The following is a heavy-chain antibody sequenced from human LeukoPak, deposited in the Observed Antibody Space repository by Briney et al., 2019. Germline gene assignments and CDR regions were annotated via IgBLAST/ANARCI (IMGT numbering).Heavy chain of an antibody. J-gene: IGHJ4*02. CDR1: GGSIRSGGYY. Sequence: SQTLSLTCTVSGGSIRSGGYYWSWIRQPPGKGLEWIGYIYYSGSTYYNPSLKSRVTISVDTSKNQFSLKLSSVTAADTAVYYCARQLWLGLDYWGQGTLVTVSS. D-gene: IGHD5-18*01. CDR3: ARQLWLGLDY. V-gene: IGHV4-30-4*01. CDR2: IYYSGST.